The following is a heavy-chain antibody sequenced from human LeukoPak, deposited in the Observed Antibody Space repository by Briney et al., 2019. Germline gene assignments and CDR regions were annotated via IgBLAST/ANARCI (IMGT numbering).Heavy chain of an antibody. CDR3: ARAPRMVYFDY. D-gene: IGHD2-15*01. Sequence: PSETLSLTCTVSGVSMTSGGYHWTWIRQQPEKGLEWIGYIYYTGSTYYNPSLKSRVSISVDTSKNQFSLKVNYVTGADTAVYYCARAPRMVYFDYWGQGTLVTVSS. J-gene: IGHJ4*02. CDR1: GVSMTSGGYH. CDR2: IYYTGST. V-gene: IGHV4-31*03.